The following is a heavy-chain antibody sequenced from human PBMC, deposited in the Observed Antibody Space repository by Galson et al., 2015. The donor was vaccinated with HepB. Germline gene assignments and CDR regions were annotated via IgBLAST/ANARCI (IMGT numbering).Heavy chain of an antibody. V-gene: IGHV3-48*02. CDR1: GFTFSSYS. CDR3: ARAPKTYYYYGMDV. CDR2: ISSSSSTI. Sequence: SLRLSCAASGFTFSSYSMNWVRQAPGKGLEWVSYISSSSSTIYYADSVKGRFTISRDNAKNSLYLQMNSLRDEDTAVYYCARAPKTYYYYGMDVWGQGTTVTVSS. J-gene: IGHJ6*02.